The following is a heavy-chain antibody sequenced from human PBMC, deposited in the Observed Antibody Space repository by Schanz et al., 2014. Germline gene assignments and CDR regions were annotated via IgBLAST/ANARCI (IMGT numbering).Heavy chain of an antibody. V-gene: IGHV3-33*01. CDR3: VRDSFFAFDY. CDR2: IWSDGTNE. Sequence: VQLVESGGGLVQPGGSLRLSCATSGFIFRSFGIHWVRQAPGKGLEWVAVIWSDGTNEYYADSVKGRFTISGDSSKYTVYLQMNSLRAEDTAVYYCVRDSFFAFDYWGQGTLXTVSS. CDR1: GFIFRSFG. J-gene: IGHJ4*02. D-gene: IGHD3-3*01.